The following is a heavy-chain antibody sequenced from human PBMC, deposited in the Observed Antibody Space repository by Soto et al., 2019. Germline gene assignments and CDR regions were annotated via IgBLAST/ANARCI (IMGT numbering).Heavy chain of an antibody. Sequence: QVQLVQSGAEVKKPGSSVKVSCKASGGTFSSYAISWVRQAPGHGLEWMGGIIPIFGTANYAQKFQGRVTITADEATSTAYMELSSLRSEDTAVYYCARATLDGSGYYDYYGMDGGGQGTTVTVSS. CDR2: IIPIFGTA. J-gene: IGHJ6*02. CDR3: ARATLDGSGYYDYYGMDG. V-gene: IGHV1-69*01. D-gene: IGHD3-10*01. CDR1: GGTFSSYA.